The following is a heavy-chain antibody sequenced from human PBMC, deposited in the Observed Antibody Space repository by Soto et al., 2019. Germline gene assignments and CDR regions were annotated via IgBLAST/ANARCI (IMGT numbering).Heavy chain of an antibody. V-gene: IGHV4-4*07. CDR1: GGSIRNYY. Sequence: QVQLQESGPGLVRPSETLSLTCTVSGGSIRNYYWAWIRQSAGKGLEWIGRIYPSGRTHYNPSLTGRVTMSIDTSKNQFSLRLTSVTAADTATYYCARDYDVNTALDYWYFDQWGRGTLVTVSS. CDR3: ARDYDVNTALDYWYFDQ. J-gene: IGHJ2*01. CDR2: IYPSGRT. D-gene: IGHD5-18*01.